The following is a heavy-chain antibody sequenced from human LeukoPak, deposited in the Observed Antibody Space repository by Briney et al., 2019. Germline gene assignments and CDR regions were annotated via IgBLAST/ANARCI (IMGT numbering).Heavy chain of an antibody. J-gene: IGHJ4*02. CDR1: GFTFSDYY. V-gene: IGHV3-11*01. CDR2: ISSSGSTI. D-gene: IGHD1-26*01. CDR3: ARDLPSIVGATEDY. Sequence: GGSLRLSCAASGFTFSDYYMSWIRQAPGKGLEWFSYISSSGSTIYYADSVKGRFTISRDNAKNSLYLQMNSLRAEDTAVYYCARDLPSIVGATEDYWGQGTLVTVSS.